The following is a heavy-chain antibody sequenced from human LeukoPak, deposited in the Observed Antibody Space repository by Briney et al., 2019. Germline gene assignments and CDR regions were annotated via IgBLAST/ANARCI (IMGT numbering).Heavy chain of an antibody. D-gene: IGHD1-26*01. CDR3: ARGGYSGSYPLYYYYGMDV. V-gene: IGHV4-30-4*01. CDR1: GGSISSGDYY. CDR2: IYYSGST. Sequence: SETLSLTCTVSGGSISSGDYYWSWIRQPPGKGLEWIGYIYYSGSTYYNPSLKSRVTISVDTSKNQFSLKLSSVTAADTAVYYCARGGYSGSYPLYYYYGMDVWGQGTTVTASS. J-gene: IGHJ6*02.